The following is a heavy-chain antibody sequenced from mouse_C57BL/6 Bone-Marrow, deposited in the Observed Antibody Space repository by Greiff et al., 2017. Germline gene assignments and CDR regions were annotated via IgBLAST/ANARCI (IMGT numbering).Heavy chain of an antibody. CDR1: GFTFSSYG. D-gene: IGHD1-1*01. J-gene: IGHJ4*01. CDR3: ARSYYGSSYGYYAMDY. V-gene: IGHV5-6*01. Sequence: EVKLVESGGDLVKPGGSLKLSCAASGFTFSSYGMSWVRQTPDKRLEWVATISSGGSYTYYPDSVKGRFTISRDNAKNTLYLQMSSLKSEDTARYYCARSYYGSSYGYYAMDYWGQGTSVTVSS. CDR2: ISSGGSYT.